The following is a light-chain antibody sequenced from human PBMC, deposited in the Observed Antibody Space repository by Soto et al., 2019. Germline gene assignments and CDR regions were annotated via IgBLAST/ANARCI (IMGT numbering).Light chain of an antibody. CDR1: QSVSSNY. CDR3: QQYGSSPIT. CDR2: GAS. J-gene: IGKJ5*01. Sequence: EIVLTQSPGTLSLSPGERATLSCRASQSVSSNYLAWYQQKPGQAPRPLIYGASSRATGIPDRFSGSGSGTDFSLTISRLEPVDFAVYYCQQYGSSPITFGQGTRLEIK. V-gene: IGKV3-20*01.